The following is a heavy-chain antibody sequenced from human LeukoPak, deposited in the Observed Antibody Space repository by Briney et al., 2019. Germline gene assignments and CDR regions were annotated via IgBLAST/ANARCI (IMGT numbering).Heavy chain of an antibody. CDR2: ISSSSSYI. D-gene: IGHD5-18*01. CDR1: GFTFSNYW. V-gene: IGHV3-21*01. CDR3: ARTPGGLYSSLDY. Sequence: GESLRLSCAASGFTFSNYWMNWVRQTPGKGLEWVSSISSSSSYIYYADSVKGRFTISRDNAKNSLYLQMNSLRAEDTAVYYCARTPGGLYSSLDYWGQGTLVTVSS. J-gene: IGHJ4*02.